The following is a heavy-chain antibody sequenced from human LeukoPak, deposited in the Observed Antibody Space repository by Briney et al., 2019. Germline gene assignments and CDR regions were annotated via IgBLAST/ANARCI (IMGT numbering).Heavy chain of an antibody. CDR3: ARDRDGEFDY. D-gene: IGHD3-10*01. CDR2: TIAMFDTA. J-gene: IGHJ4*02. CDR1: LGTFSSYA. Sequence: SVKVSCKTSLGTFSSYAISWVRQAPGQGLEWMGGTIAMFDTANYAHKFEGRVTITADESTSTTYMELSSLRAEDTAVYCCARDRDGEFDYWGQGNVVTVSS. V-gene: IGHV1-69*13.